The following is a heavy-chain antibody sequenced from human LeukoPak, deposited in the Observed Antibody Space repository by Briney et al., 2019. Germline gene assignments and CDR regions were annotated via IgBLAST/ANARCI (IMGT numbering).Heavy chain of an antibody. CDR3: AKGRALEVVAAFNY. Sequence: PGGSLRLSCAASGFTFNNYALGWVRQAPGKGLEWVSAISASGANTYYAASVKGRFTISRDYSKNTLYLQMNSLRAGDTAVYYCAKGRALEVVAAFNYWGQGTVVTVSS. V-gene: IGHV3-23*01. D-gene: IGHD2-15*01. CDR1: GFTFNNYA. CDR2: ISASGANT. J-gene: IGHJ4*02.